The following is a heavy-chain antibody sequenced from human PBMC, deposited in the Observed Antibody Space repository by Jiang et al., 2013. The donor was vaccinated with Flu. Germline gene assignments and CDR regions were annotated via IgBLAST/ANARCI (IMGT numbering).Heavy chain of an antibody. Sequence: GLTVSSNYMTWVRQAPGKGLEWVSVIYSGGSTYYADSVKGRFTISRDNSKNTVYLQLNSLRAEDTAVYYCARERYCSSTSCPAWFDPWGQGTLVTVSS. CDR2: IYSGGST. CDR3: ARERYCSSTSCPAWFDP. D-gene: IGHD2-2*01. V-gene: IGHV3-66*01. J-gene: IGHJ5*02. CDR1: GLTVSSNY.